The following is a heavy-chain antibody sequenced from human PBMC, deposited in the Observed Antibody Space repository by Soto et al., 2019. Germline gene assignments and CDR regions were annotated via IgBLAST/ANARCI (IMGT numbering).Heavy chain of an antibody. J-gene: IGHJ4*02. CDR2: IIPILCIA. CDR3: ARDNTHYYGSGSYYPG. CDR1: GGTFSSYT. Sequence: QVQLVQSGAEVKKPGSSVKVSCKASGGTFSSYTISWVRQAPGQGLEWMGRIIPILCIANYAQKFQGRVTITADKSTSTAYMELSSLRSEDTAVYYCARDNTHYYGSGSYYPGWGQGTLVTVSS. V-gene: IGHV1-69*08. D-gene: IGHD3-10*01.